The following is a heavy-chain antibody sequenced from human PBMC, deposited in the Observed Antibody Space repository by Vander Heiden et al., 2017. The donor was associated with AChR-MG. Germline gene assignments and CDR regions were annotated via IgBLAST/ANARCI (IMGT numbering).Heavy chain of an antibody. Sequence: QVQLQESGPGLVKPSETLSLTCPVPGAAVSGGSYYWSWIRQPPGKGLEWIGYIYYSGSTNYNPSLKSRVTISVDTSKNQFSLKLSSVTAADTAVYYCARVSIFGVVYGMDVWGQGTTVTVSS. V-gene: IGHV4-61*01. J-gene: IGHJ6*02. CDR3: ARVSIFGVVYGMDV. D-gene: IGHD3-3*02. CDR1: GAAVSGGSYY. CDR2: IYYSGST.